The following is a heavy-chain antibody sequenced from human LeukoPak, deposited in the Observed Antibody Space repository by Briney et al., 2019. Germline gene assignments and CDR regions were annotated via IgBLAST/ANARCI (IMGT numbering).Heavy chain of an antibody. V-gene: IGHV3-30*03. CDR3: ARDLGCGGDCYSDAFDI. D-gene: IGHD2-21*02. CDR2: ISYDGSNK. CDR1: GFTFSSYG. Sequence: GGSLRLSCAASGFTFSSYGMHWVRQAPGKGLEWVAVISYDGSNKYYADSVKGRFTISRDNSKNTLYLQMNSLRAEDTAVYYCARDLGCGGDCYSDAFDIWGQGTMVTVSS. J-gene: IGHJ3*02.